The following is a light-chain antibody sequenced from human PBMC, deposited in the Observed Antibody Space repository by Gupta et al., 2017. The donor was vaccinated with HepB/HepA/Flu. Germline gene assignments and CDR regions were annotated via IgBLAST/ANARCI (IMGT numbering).Light chain of an antibody. V-gene: IGKV3-20*01. CDR1: QSFSRTF. Sequence: EIVLTQSPGTLSLSPGERATLSCRASQSFSRTFLAWYQQKAGQAPRLLIYGTSSRATGIPDTFTGSGSGTDFTLTISRLEPEDFAVYYCQQYCGSPLTFGGGTKVEIK. CDR2: GTS. CDR3: QQYCGSPLT. J-gene: IGKJ4*01.